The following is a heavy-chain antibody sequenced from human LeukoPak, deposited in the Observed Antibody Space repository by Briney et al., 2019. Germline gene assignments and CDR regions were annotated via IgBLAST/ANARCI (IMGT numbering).Heavy chain of an antibody. D-gene: IGHD6-19*01. CDR2: INHSGST. CDR1: GGSFSGYY. V-gene: IGHV4-34*01. J-gene: IGHJ4*02. Sequence: SETLSLTCAVYGGSFSGYYWSWIRQPPGKGLEWIGEINHSGSTNYNPSLKSRVTISVDTSKNQFSLKLSSVTAADTAVYYCASGSSDWSGLGYWGQGTLVTVSS. CDR3: ASGSSDWSGLGY.